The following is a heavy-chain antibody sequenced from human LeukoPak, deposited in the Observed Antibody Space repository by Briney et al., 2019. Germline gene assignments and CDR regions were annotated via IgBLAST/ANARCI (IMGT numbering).Heavy chain of an antibody. CDR1: GGSISSGGYS. D-gene: IGHD1-26*01. Sequence: PSGTLSLTCAVSGGSISSGGYSWSWIRQPPGKGLEWIGYIYHSGSTYYNPSLKSRVTISVDRSKNQFSLKLSSVTAADTAVYYCARGGSSGDFGYWGQGTLVTVSS. V-gene: IGHV4-30-2*01. CDR3: ARGGSSGDFGY. J-gene: IGHJ4*02. CDR2: IYHSGST.